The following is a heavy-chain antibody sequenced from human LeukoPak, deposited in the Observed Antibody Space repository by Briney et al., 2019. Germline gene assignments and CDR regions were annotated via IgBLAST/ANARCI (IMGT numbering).Heavy chain of an antibody. V-gene: IGHV1-2*02. CDR1: GYTFTGYY. CDR3: AATPDGPLDAFDI. D-gene: IGHD1-14*01. CDR2: INPNSGGT. J-gene: IGHJ3*02. Sequence: ASEKVSCKASGYTFTGYYMHWVRQAPGQGLEWMGWINPNSGGTNYAQKFQGRVTMTRDTSISTAYMELSRLRSDDTAVYYCAATPDGPLDAFDIWAKGQWSPSLQ.